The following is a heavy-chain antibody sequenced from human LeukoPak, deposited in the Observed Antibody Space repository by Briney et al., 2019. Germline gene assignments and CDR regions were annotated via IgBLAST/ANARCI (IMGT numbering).Heavy chain of an antibody. D-gene: IGHD6-13*01. CDR2: IYHSGST. J-gene: IGHJ5*02. Sequence: PSETLSLTCAVSGYSISSGYYWGWIRQPPGKGLEWIGSIYHSGSTYYNPSLKSRVTISVDTSKNQFSLKLSSVTAADTAVYYCARHRRITAACTNWFDPWGQGTLVTVSS. V-gene: IGHV4-38-2*01. CDR3: ARHRRITAACTNWFDP. CDR1: GYSISSGYY.